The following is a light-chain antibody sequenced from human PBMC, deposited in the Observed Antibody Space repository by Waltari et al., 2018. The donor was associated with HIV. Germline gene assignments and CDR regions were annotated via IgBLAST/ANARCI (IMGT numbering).Light chain of an antibody. CDR3: CSYAGSSTLEV. Sequence: QSALTQPASVSGSPGQSITISCTGTSSDVGSYNLVSWYQQHPGKAPKLMIYEGSKRPSGVSHRFSGAKSGNTASLTSSRLQAEDEADYYGCSYAGSSTLEVFGGGTKLTVL. CDR1: SSDVGSYNL. V-gene: IGLV2-23*01. CDR2: EGS. J-gene: IGLJ2*01.